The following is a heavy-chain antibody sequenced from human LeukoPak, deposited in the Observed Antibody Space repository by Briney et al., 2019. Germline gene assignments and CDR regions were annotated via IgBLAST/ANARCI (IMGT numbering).Heavy chain of an antibody. V-gene: IGHV3-21*01. CDR1: GGSFSGYY. CDR2: ISSSSSYI. CDR3: ARDFERLDY. Sequence: ETLSLTCAVYGGSFSGYYWSWIRQPPGKGLEWVSSISSSSSYIYYADSVKGRFTISRDNAKNSLYLQMNSLRAEDTAVYYCARDFERLDYWGQGTLVTVSS. D-gene: IGHD3-9*01. J-gene: IGHJ4*02.